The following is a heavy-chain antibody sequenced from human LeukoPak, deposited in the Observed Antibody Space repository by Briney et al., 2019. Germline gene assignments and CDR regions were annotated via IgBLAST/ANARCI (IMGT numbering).Heavy chain of an antibody. J-gene: IGHJ3*01. CDR3: ARGRSPHYYDSSGYGAFNV. V-gene: IGHV3-23*01. CDR2: ISASGSRT. CDR1: GFDFSTFA. Sequence: GGSRRLSCTSSGFDFSTFAMNWVRQAPGKGLEWVSGISASGSRTYYGGAAKGRFTISRDDSKNMLFLDMNNLRAEDTARYFCARGRSPHYYDSSGYGAFNVWGQGTMVTVSS. D-gene: IGHD3-22*01.